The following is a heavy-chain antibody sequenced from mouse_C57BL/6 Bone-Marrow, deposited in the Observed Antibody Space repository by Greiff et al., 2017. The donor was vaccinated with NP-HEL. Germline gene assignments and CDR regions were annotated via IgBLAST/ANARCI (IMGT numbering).Heavy chain of an antibody. V-gene: IGHV5-6*02. J-gene: IGHJ3*01. Sequence: EVKLEESGGDLVKPGGSLKLSCAASGFTFSSYGMSWVRQTPDKRLEWVATISSGGSYTYYPDSVKGRFTISRDNAKNTLYLQMSSLKSEDTAMYYCARLGGYAWFAYWGQGTLVTVSA. CDR2: ISSGGSYT. D-gene: IGHD1-1*02. CDR3: ARLGGYAWFAY. CDR1: GFTFSSYG.